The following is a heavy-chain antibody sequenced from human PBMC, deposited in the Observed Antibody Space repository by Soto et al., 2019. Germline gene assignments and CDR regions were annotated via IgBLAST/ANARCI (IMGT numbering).Heavy chain of an antibody. CDR2: VSAYNGNT. Sequence: QVPLVQSGAEVKKPGASVKVSCKASGYTFTSYGISWVRQAPGQGLEWMGWVSAYNGNTNYAQKLQGRVTMTTDTSTSTAYMELRSLRSDDTAVYYCARAVTTSGVLVWFDPWGQGTLVTVSS. CDR3: ARAVTTSGVLVWFDP. CDR1: GYTFTSYG. D-gene: IGHD4-17*01. J-gene: IGHJ5*02. V-gene: IGHV1-18*01.